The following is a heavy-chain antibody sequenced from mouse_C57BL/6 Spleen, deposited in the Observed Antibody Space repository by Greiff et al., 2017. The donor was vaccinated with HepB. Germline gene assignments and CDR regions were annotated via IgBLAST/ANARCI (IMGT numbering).Heavy chain of an antibody. J-gene: IGHJ2*01. V-gene: IGHV5-16*01. CDR2: INYDGSST. CDR1: GFTFSDYY. D-gene: IGHD2-3*01. CDR3: AVYDGYFDY. Sequence: EVQRVESEGGLVQPGSSMKLSCTASGFTFSDYYMAWVRQVPEKGLEWVANINYDGSSTYYLDSLKSRFIISRDNAKNILYLQMSSLKSEDTATYYCAVYDGYFDYWGQGTTLTVSS.